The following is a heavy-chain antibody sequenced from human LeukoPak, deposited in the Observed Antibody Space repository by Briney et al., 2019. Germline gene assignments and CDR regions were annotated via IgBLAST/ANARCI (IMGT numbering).Heavy chain of an antibody. CDR1: GGSISSYY. J-gene: IGHJ6*03. CDR2: IYYSGST. CDR3: AGGYCSSTSCYGVYYYYMDV. D-gene: IGHD2-2*01. V-gene: IGHV4-59*01. Sequence: SETLSLTCTVSGGSISSYYWSRIRQPPGKGLEWIGYIYYSGSTNYNPSLKSRVTISVDTSKNQFSLKLSSVTAADTAVYYCAGGYCSSTSCYGVYYYYMDVWGKGTTVTVSS.